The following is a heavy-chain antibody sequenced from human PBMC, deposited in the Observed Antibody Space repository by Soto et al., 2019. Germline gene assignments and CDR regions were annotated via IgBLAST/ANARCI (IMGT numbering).Heavy chain of an antibody. CDR3: ARERGVTIFGVVIVAGMDV. J-gene: IGHJ6*02. V-gene: IGHV1-2*02. Sequence: GSVKVSCKASGYTFTGYYMHWVRQAPGQGLEWMGWINPNSGDTNYAQKFQGRVTMTRDTSISTAYMELSRLRSDDTAVYYCARERGVTIFGVVIVAGMDVWGQGTTVTVSS. CDR1: GYTFTGYY. D-gene: IGHD3-3*01. CDR2: INPNSGDT.